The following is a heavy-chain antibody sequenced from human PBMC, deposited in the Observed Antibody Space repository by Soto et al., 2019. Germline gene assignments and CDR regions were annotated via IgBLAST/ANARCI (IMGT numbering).Heavy chain of an antibody. J-gene: IGHJ4*02. CDR3: AALPHYDFWSGYYFDY. Sequence: ASVKVSCKASGFTFTSSAVQWVRQARGQRLEWIGWIVVGSGNTNYAQKFQERVTITRDMSTSTAYMELSSLRSEDTAVYYCAALPHYDFWSGYYFDYWGQGTLVTVSS. CDR1: GFTFTSSA. D-gene: IGHD3-3*01. CDR2: IVVGSGNT. V-gene: IGHV1-58*01.